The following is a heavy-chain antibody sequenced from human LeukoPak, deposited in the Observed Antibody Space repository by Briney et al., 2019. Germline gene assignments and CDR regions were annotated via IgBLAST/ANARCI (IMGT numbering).Heavy chain of an antibody. D-gene: IGHD6-19*01. V-gene: IGHV1-18*04. J-gene: IGHJ4*02. Sequence: GASVKVSCKASGYTFTGYYTHWVRQAPGQGLEWMGWISGYNGNTNYAQQKLQGRVTMTTDTSTSTAYMELRSLRSDDTAVYYCARDLKRGYSSGRYSWGTGSSNDYWGQGTLVTVSS. CDR1: GYTFTGYY. CDR2: ISGYNGNT. CDR3: ARDLKRGYSSGRYSWGTGSSNDY.